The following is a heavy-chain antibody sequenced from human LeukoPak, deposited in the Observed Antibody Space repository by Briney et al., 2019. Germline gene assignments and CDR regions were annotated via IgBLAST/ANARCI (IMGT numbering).Heavy chain of an antibody. V-gene: IGHV3-13*01. CDR3: ARQKQSHGNFDC. D-gene: IGHD1-26*01. CDR1: GFTVSSYA. Sequence: GGSLRLSCAASGFTVSSYAMHWVRQPIGKGLEWVSALGIAGDTFYPGSVKGRFTISRENAKNSLYLQMNSLRGEDTAMYYCARQKQSHGNFDCWGQGTLVTVSS. CDR2: LGIAGDT. J-gene: IGHJ4*02.